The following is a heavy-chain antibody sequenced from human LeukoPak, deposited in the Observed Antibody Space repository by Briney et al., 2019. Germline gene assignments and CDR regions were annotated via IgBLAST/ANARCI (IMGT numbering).Heavy chain of an antibody. J-gene: IGHJ4*02. D-gene: IGHD1-20*01. CDR2: IYYSGST. V-gene: IGHV4-59*01. Sequence: SETLSLTCTVSGGSISSYYWSWIRQPPGKGLEWIGYIYYSGSTNYNPSLKSRVTISVDTSKNQFSLKLSSVTAGDTAVYYCARGMTPHSFDYWGQGTLVTVSS. CDR1: GGSISSYY. CDR3: ARGMTPHSFDY.